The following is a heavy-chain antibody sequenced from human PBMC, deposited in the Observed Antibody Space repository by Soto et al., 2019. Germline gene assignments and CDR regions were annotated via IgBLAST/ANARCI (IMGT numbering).Heavy chain of an antibody. J-gene: IGHJ3*02. CDR3: ARGLTKREGGAFDI. Sequence: QVYLVESGGGVGQPGRSLRLSCAASGFSFSTSGMHWVRQAPDKRLEWVATEWYDGTGIDYADSVRGRFAISRDNSKNTLYLQMNSLRVDDTAVYYCARGLTKREGGAFDIWGRGTMVTVSS. CDR1: GFSFSTSG. D-gene: IGHD3-16*01. V-gene: IGHV3-33*01. CDR2: EWYDGTGI.